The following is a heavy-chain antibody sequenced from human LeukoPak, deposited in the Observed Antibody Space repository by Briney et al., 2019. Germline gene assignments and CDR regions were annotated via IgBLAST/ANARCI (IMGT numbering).Heavy chain of an antibody. V-gene: IGHV3-48*04. J-gene: IGHJ6*03. D-gene: IGHD7-27*01. CDR1: GFTFSYYS. CDR3: ARVVTGDFGYYYYMDV. Sequence: GGSLRLSCAASGFTFSYYSMNWVRQAPGKGLEWVSYISSGSSTIYYAGSVKGRFTISRDNAKNSLSLQMNSLRAEDTAVYYCARVVTGDFGYYYYMDVWGKGTTVTVSS. CDR2: ISSGSSTI.